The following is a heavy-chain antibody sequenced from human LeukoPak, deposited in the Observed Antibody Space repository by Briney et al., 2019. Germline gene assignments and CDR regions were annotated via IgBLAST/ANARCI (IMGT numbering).Heavy chain of an antibody. V-gene: IGHV4-59*08. J-gene: IGHJ5*02. CDR2: IYYSGST. Sequence: SETLSLTCTVSGGSISSYYWSWIRQPPGKGLEWIGYIYYSGSTNYNPSLKSRVTISVDTSKDQFSLKLTSVTAADTAVYYSSRLTSGGFDPWGQGTLVTVSS. CDR1: GGSISSYY. CDR3: SRLTSGGFDP. D-gene: IGHD3-10*01.